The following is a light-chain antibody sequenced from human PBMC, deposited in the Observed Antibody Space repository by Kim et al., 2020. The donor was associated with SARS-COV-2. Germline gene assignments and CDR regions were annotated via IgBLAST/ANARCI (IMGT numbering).Light chain of an antibody. CDR3: QQYGSSPWN. CDR1: QSVTSNY. J-gene: IGKJ1*01. CDR2: GAS. V-gene: IGKV3-20*01. Sequence: EIVLTQSPGTLSLSPGERATLSCRASQSVTSNYLAWYQQKPGQAPRLLIYGASSRATGIPDRFSGSGSGTDFTITISRLEPEDFAVYYCQQYGSSPWNFGQGTKM.